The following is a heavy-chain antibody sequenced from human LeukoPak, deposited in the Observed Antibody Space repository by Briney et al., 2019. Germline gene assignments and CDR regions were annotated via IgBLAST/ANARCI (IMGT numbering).Heavy chain of an antibody. V-gene: IGHV3-7*01. CDR2: IKQDGSEE. CDR3: AGGAGWLADY. D-gene: IGHD2-15*01. Sequence: PGGSLRLSCAASGFTFSPYWMNWFRQAPGKRLEWVAIIKQDGSEELYDGSVEGRFTISRDSGKNSLYLQMNSLRAEDTAVYYCAGGAGWLADYWGQGTLVTVSS. CDR1: GFTFSPYW. J-gene: IGHJ4*02.